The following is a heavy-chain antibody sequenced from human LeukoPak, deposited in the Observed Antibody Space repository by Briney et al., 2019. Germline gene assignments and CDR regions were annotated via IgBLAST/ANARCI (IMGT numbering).Heavy chain of an antibody. CDR3: AREECSIGVCYPSGY. CDR2: ISTYNAST. V-gene: IGHV1-18*01. Sequence: GASVKVSCKASGYSFTSYGISWVRQAPGQGLEWMGWISTYNASTNYALKLQGRVTLTTDTSTSTAYMELKSLRSDDTAVYYCAREECSIGVCYPSGYWGQGTLVTVSS. D-gene: IGHD2-8*01. CDR1: GYSFTSYG. J-gene: IGHJ4*02.